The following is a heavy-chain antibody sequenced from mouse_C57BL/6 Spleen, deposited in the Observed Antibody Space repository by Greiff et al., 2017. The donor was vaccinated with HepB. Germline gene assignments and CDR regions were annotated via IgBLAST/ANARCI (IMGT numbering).Heavy chain of an antibody. CDR1: GYTFTSYW. CDR2: IHPNSGST. D-gene: IGHD4-1*01. Sequence: QVQLQQPGAELVKPGASVKLSCKASGYTFTSYWMHWVKQRPGQGLEWIGMIHPNSGSTNYNEKFKSKATLTVDKSSSTAYMQLSSLTSEDSAVYYCARSNWETAMDYWGQGTSVTVSS. J-gene: IGHJ4*01. V-gene: IGHV1-64*01. CDR3: ARSNWETAMDY.